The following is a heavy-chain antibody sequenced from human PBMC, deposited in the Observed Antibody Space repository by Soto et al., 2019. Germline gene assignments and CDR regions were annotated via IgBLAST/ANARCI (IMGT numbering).Heavy chain of an antibody. CDR1: GGSISNYY. J-gene: IGHJ4*02. D-gene: IGHD3-10*01. Sequence: SETLSLTCTVSGGSISNYYWSWIRQPPGKGLEWIGYIHYSGSTNKKPSLKSRGTISVDTSKNHFSLRLSSVTAADTAVYYCARGTMVRGVMLRDFDYWGPGSLVTVSS. V-gene: IGHV4-59*01. CDR3: ARGTMVRGVMLRDFDY. CDR2: IHYSGST.